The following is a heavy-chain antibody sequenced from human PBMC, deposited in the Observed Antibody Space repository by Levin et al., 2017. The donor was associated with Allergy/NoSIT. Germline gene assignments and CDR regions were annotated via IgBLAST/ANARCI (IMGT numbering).Heavy chain of an antibody. Sequence: GGSLRLSCAASGITFSNAWMTWVRQAPGKGLEWVGRIKSKSDGGTTDYSAPVKGRFTISRDDSKTTVYLQMNSLKTEDSAVYFCTTKPAVGRPLWIDPEDSLDIWGRGTMVTV. D-gene: IGHD1-1*01. J-gene: IGHJ3*02. CDR3: TTKPAVGRPLWIDPEDSLDI. CDR1: GITFSNAW. CDR2: IKSKSDGGTT. V-gene: IGHV3-15*01.